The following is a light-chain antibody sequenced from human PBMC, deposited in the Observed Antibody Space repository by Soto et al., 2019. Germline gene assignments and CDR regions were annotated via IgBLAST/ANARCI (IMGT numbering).Light chain of an antibody. CDR3: QNYNSYSQFS. CDR1: QGISNY. J-gene: IGKJ3*01. Sequence: DIQMTQSPSSLSASVGDRVTITCRASQGISNYLAWYQQKPGKVPKLLIYGASTLQSGVPSRYSGSGSGTDFTLTISSLQTEDVATYYCQNYNSYSQFSFGPGTKVDFK. V-gene: IGKV1-27*01. CDR2: GAS.